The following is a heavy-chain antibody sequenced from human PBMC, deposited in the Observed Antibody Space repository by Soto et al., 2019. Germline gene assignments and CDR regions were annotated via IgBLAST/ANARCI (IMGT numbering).Heavy chain of an antibody. CDR2: ISYDGSNK. CDR1: GFTFSSYA. V-gene: IGHV3-30-3*01. D-gene: IGHD6-13*01. CDR3: ASADAGTKYYYYYYGMDV. J-gene: IGHJ6*02. Sequence: SLRLSCAASGFTFSSYAMHWFRQAPGKGLEWVAGISYDGSNKYYADSVKGRFTISRDNSKNTLYLQMNSLRAEDTALYYCASADAGTKYYYYYYGMDVWGQGTTVTVSS.